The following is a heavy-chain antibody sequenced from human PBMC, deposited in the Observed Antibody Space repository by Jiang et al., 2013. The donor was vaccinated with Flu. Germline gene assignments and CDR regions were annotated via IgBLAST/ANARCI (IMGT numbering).Heavy chain of an antibody. J-gene: IGHJ4*02. CDR1: GYSFTSYW. Sequence: SLKISCKGSGYSFTSYWIGWVRQMPGKGLEWMGIIYPGDSDTRYSPSFQGQVTISADKSISTAYLQWSSLKASDTAMYYCATGPYCSSTSCYFDYWGQGTLVTVSS. D-gene: IGHD2-2*01. V-gene: IGHV5-51*01. CDR2: IYPGDSDT. CDR3: ATGPYCSSTSCYFDY.